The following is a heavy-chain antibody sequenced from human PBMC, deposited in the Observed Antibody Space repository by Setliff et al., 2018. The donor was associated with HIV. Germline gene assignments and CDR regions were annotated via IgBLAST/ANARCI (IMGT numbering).Heavy chain of an antibody. CDR1: SGAISRAASH. J-gene: IGHJ1*01. Sequence: ETLSLTCTVSSGAISRAASHWSWIRQSPGKGLEWIGTIFYRGDTYYNPSLKSRLTLSVDTSKSQFSLRLASVTAADTAVYYCARPFPCASTTCYFAAFDMWGQGIPVTVSS. CDR2: IFYRGDT. V-gene: IGHV4-39*01. D-gene: IGHD2-2*01. CDR3: ARPFPCASTTCYFAAFDM.